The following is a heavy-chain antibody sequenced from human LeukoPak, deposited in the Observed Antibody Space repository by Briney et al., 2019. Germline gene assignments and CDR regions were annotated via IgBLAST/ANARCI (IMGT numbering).Heavy chain of an antibody. Sequence: GASVTVSFKASGYTFTGYYMHWVRQAPGQGLEWMGWINPNSGGTNYAQKFQGRVTMTRDTSISTAYMELSRLRSDDTAVYYCARAYSSSWYAYWGQGTLVTVSS. J-gene: IGHJ4*02. CDR1: GYTFTGYY. CDR2: INPNSGGT. D-gene: IGHD6-13*01. V-gene: IGHV1-2*02. CDR3: ARAYSSSWYAY.